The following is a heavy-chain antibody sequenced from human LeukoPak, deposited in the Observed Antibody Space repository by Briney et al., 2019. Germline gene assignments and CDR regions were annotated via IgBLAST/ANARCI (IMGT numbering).Heavy chain of an antibody. CDR2: INHSGST. CDR1: GGPFSGYY. Sequence: SETLSLTCAVYGGPFSGYYWSWIRQPPGKGLEWIGEINHSGSTNYNPSLKSRVTISVDTSKNQFSLKLSSVTAADTAVYYCVLENYWGQGTLVTVSS. CDR3: VLENY. D-gene: IGHD5-24*01. V-gene: IGHV4-34*01. J-gene: IGHJ4*02.